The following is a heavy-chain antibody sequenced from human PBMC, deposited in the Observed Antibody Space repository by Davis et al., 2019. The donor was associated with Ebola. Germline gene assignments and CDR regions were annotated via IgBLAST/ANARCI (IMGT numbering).Heavy chain of an antibody. D-gene: IGHD5-24*01. J-gene: IGHJ4*02. CDR3: ARDGYKGPCDY. Sequence: PSDTLSLTCTVSGGSISSHYWNWSRQSPGKGLEWIGSISDSGSTTYNPSFKSRVTISVATSKNQFSLKLTSVTAADTAVYFCARDGYKGPCDYWGQGALVTVSS. V-gene: IGHV4-59*11. CDR2: ISDSGST. CDR1: GGSISSHY.